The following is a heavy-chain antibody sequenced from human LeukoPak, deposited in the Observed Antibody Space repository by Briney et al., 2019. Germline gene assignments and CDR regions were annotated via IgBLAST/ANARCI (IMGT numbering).Heavy chain of an antibody. CDR2: INNDGSDT. J-gene: IGHJ4*02. D-gene: IGHD3-10*01. V-gene: IGHV3-74*01. Sequence: GGSLRLSCAASGFTSSSYWMHWVRQAPGKGLEWVSRINNDGSDTTYADSVKGRFTVSRDNAKNTLYVEMNSLRADDTAVYYCARGLRGPDYWGQGTLVTVSS. CDR1: GFTSSSYW. CDR3: ARGLRGPDY.